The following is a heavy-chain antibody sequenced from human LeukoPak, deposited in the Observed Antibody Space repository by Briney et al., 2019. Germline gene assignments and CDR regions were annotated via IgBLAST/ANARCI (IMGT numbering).Heavy chain of an antibody. Sequence: GGSLRLSCAASGFIFNNYGMHWVRQAPGKGLEWVTFIRHDGSNKYYGDFVKGRFTISRDNSKNTLYLQVNSLRAEDTAVYYCAKGYGSGSQFDYWGQGTLVTVSS. CDR3: AKGYGSGSQFDY. D-gene: IGHD3-10*01. V-gene: IGHV3-30*02. J-gene: IGHJ4*02. CDR2: IRHDGSNK. CDR1: GFIFNNYG.